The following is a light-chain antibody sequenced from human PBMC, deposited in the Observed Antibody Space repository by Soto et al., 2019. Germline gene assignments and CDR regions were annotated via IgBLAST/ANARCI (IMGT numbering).Light chain of an antibody. CDR3: QQRSNWPRT. V-gene: IGKV3-11*01. Sequence: IVLTQSPATLSLSPGERATLSCRASQSVSTYLAWYQQKPGQAPRLLIYDASNRATGVPARFRGSGSGTDFTLTISGLDPEDFAVYYCQQRSNWPRTFGQGTKLDIK. CDR1: QSVSTY. CDR2: DAS. J-gene: IGKJ2*01.